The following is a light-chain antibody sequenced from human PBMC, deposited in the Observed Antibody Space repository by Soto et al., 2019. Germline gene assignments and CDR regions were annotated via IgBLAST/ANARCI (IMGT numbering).Light chain of an antibody. V-gene: IGLV6-57*04. J-gene: IGLJ2*01. CDR1: SGSIASNY. Sequence: NFMLTQPHSVSESPGKTVTISCTRSSGSIASNYVQWYQQRPGSAPTTVIYEDNQRHSGVPDRFSGSIDSSSNSASLTISGLKTEDEADYSCQSYDSSNVVFGGGTKLTVL. CDR2: EDN. CDR3: QSYDSSNVV.